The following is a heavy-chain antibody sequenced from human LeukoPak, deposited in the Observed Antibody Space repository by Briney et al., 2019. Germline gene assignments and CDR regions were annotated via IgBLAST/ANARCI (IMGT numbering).Heavy chain of an antibody. V-gene: IGHV3-23*01. CDR2: ISGGGGST. D-gene: IGHD4-17*01. CDR3: AKVFIAAPVGDYRVDY. J-gene: IGHJ4*02. CDR1: GFTFSSYA. Sequence: GGSLRLSCAASGFTFSSYAMSWVRQAPGKGLEWVSAISGGGGSTYYADSVKGRFTISRDNTKNTLYLQMNSLRAEDTAVYYCAKVFIAAPVGDYRVDYWGQGTLVTVSS.